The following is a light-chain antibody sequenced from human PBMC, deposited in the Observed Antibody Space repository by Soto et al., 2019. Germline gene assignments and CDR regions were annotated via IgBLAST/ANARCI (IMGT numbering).Light chain of an antibody. CDR2: GAS. V-gene: IGKV3-20*01. CDR1: QSISDT. Sequence: EIVMTQSPDTLSVSPGGRATLSCRASQSISDTLAWYQQKPGQAPRLLIYGASNRATGIPDRFSGSGSGTDFTLTISRLGPEDFAVYYCQQYGSSGTFGQGTKVDIK. CDR3: QQYGSSGT. J-gene: IGKJ1*01.